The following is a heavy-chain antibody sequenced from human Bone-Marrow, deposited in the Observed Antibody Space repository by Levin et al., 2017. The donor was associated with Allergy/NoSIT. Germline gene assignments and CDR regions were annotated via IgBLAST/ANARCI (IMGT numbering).Heavy chain of an antibody. D-gene: IGHD4-11*01. CDR1: GFTFSSYS. V-gene: IGHV3-21*01. CDR3: ARATGLQWGY. CDR2: ISSSSSYI. Sequence: ASVKVSCAASGFTFSSYSMNWVRQAPGKGLEWVSSISSSSSYIYYADSVKGRFTISRDNAKNSLYLQMNSLRAEDTAVYYCARATGLQWGYWGQGTLVTVSS. J-gene: IGHJ4*02.